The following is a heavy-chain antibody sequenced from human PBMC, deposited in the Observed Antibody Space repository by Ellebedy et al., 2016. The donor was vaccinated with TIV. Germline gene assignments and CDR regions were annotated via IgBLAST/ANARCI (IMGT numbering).Heavy chain of an antibody. CDR2: IYYSGST. CDR1: GGSISSYY. V-gene: IGHV4-59*01. Sequence: SETLSLTCTVSGGSISSYYWSWIRQPPGKGLEWIGYIYYSGSTNYNPSLKSRVTISADTSKNQFSLKLSSVTAADTAVYYCARDRKVGAPEYWGQGTLVTVSS. D-gene: IGHD1-26*01. CDR3: ARDRKVGAPEY. J-gene: IGHJ4*02.